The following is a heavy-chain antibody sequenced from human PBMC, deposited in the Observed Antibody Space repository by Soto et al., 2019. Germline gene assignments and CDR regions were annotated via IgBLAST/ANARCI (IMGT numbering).Heavy chain of an antibody. CDR3: ARDGLPAGKGWFDP. CDR1: GGSISSSSYY. D-gene: IGHD2-2*01. CDR2: IYYSGST. J-gene: IGHJ5*02. V-gene: IGHV4-61*01. Sequence: SETLSLTCTVSGGSISSSSYYWCWIRQPPGKGLEWIGYIYYSGSTNYNPSLRSRVTISVDTSKNQFSLRLSSVTAADTAVYYCARDGLPAGKGWFDPWGQGTLVTVSS.